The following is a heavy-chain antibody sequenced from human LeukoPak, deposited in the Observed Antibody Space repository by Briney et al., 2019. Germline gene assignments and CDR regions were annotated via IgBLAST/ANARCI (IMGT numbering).Heavy chain of an antibody. J-gene: IGHJ4*02. CDR2: TNPNSGGT. Sequence: ASVKVSCKASGYTFTGYYMHWVRQAPGQGLEWMGWTNPNSGGTNYAQKFQGRVTMTRDTSISTAYMELSRLRSDDTAVYYCARAALGYYDSSGYPYWGQGTLVTVSS. D-gene: IGHD3-22*01. CDR1: GYTFTGYY. CDR3: ARAALGYYDSSGYPY. V-gene: IGHV1-2*02.